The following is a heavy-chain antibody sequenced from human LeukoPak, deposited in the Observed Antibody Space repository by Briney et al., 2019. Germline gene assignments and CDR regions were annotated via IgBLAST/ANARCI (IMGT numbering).Heavy chain of an antibody. CDR3: AKGDDFKDSSGYRNYFDY. Sequence: PGGSLRLSCTVSGFTVSSNSMSWVRQAPGKGLEWVSFIFSSTHYSDSVKGRFTISRDNSKNTLYLQMNSLRVEDTAVYYCAKGDDFKDSSGYRNYFDYWGQRALVTVSS. CDR2: IFSST. D-gene: IGHD3-22*01. V-gene: IGHV3-66*03. J-gene: IGHJ4*02. CDR1: GFTVSSNS.